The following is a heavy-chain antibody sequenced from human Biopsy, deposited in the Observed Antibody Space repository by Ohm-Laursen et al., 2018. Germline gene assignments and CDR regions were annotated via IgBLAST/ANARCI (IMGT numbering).Heavy chain of an antibody. CDR3: ARDAYGDYDTYY. V-gene: IGHV4-4*07. CDR2: IYSSGRT. Sequence: TLSLTCTVSGGSISAYFWSWIRQPADKGLEYIGRIYSSGRTFYNPSLKSRVTMSVATSDNQFSLKLSSVTAADTAVYFCARDAYGDYDTYY. D-gene: IGHD4-17*01. CDR1: GGSISAYF. J-gene: IGHJ6*03.